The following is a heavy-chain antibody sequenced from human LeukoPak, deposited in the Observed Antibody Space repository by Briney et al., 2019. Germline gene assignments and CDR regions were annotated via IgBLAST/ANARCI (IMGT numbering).Heavy chain of an antibody. V-gene: IGHV1-2*02. J-gene: IGHJ4*02. CDR1: GYTFTGYY. CDR2: INPNSGGT. CDR3: ARDDSGYSYGYLSFDY. D-gene: IGHD5-18*01. Sequence: GASVKVSCKASGYTFTGYYMHWVRQAPGQGLEWMGWINPNSGGTSYAQKFQGRVTMTRDTSTSTVYMELSSLRSEDTAVYYCARDDSGYSYGYLSFDYWGQGTLVTVSS.